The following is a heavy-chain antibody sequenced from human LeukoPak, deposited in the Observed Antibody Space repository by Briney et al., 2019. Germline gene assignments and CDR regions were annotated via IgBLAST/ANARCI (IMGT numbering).Heavy chain of an antibody. J-gene: IGHJ4*02. CDR2: IWYDGSNK. V-gene: IGHV3-33*01. CDR3: ARARIRSSWYFDY. D-gene: IGHD6-13*01. CDR1: GFTFSSYG. Sequence: GRSLRLSCAASGFTFSSYGMHWVRQAPGKGLEWVAVIWYDGSNKYYADSVKGRFTISRDNSKNTLYLQMNSLSAEDTAVYYCARARIRSSWYFDYWGQGTLVTVSS.